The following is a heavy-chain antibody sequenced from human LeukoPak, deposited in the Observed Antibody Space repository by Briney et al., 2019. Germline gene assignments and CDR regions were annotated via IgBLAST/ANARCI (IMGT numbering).Heavy chain of an antibody. CDR3: ATPQYCSGGSCLSAAFDI. D-gene: IGHD2-15*01. CDR1: GYAFTSNY. Sequence: SVKVSCKASGYAFTSNYIHWVRQAPGQGLEWMGGIIPIFGTANYAQKFQGRVTITADESTSTAYMELSSLRSEDTAVYYCATPQYCSGGSCLSAAFDIWGQGTMVTVSS. J-gene: IGHJ3*02. CDR2: IIPIFGTA. V-gene: IGHV1-69*13.